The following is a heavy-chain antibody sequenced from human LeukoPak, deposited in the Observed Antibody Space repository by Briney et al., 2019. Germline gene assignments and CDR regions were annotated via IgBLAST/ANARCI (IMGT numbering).Heavy chain of an antibody. D-gene: IGHD3-10*01. V-gene: IGHV4-59*01. CDR1: GGSISSYY. CDR2: IYYSGST. J-gene: IGHJ4*02. Sequence: SETLSLTCTVSGGSISSYYWSWIRQPPGKGLEWIGYIYYSGSTNYNPSLKSRVTISVDTSKNQFSLKLSSVIAADTAVYYCARGVDGVLWFGELFFDYWGQGTLVTVSS. CDR3: ARGVDGVLWFGELFFDY.